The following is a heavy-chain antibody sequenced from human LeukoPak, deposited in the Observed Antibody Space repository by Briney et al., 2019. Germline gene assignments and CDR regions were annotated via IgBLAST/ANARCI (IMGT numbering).Heavy chain of an antibody. D-gene: IGHD4-11*01. V-gene: IGHV4-39*01. CDR1: GGSISSSSYS. CDR2: IYYSGST. Sequence: SETLSLTCTVSGGSISSSSYSWGWIRQPPGKGLECIGSIYYSGSTYYYPSLKSRVTISVDTSKNQFSLKLSSVTAADTAVYYCARQNHDSNGRPHAFDIWGQGTMVTVSS. CDR3: ARQNHDSNGRPHAFDI. J-gene: IGHJ3*02.